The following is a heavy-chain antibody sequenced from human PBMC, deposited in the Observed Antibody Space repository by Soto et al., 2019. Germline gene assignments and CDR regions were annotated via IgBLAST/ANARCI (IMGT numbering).Heavy chain of an antibody. CDR1: GGTISSYT. J-gene: IGHJ3*01. CDR3: ESGNDYGSGSVFDF. D-gene: IGHD3-16*01. Sequence: EASVKVSCKASGGTISSYTISWVRQAPGQGLEWMGRIIPILGIANYAQKFQGRVTITADKSTSTAYMELSSLRSEDTAVYYCESGNDYGSGSVFDFWGKGKMVT. CDR2: IIPILGIA. V-gene: IGHV1-69*02.